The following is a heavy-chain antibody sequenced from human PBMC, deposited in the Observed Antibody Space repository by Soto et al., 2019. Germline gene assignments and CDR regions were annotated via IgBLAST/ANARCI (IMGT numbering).Heavy chain of an antibody. CDR2: MYYSGST. V-gene: IGHV4-31*03. J-gene: IGHJ4*02. D-gene: IGHD2-21*02. Sequence: QVQLQESGPGLVKPSQTLSLTCTVSGGSISSGGSYWSWIRQHPGKGLEWIGYMYYSGSTYYNPSLKSRVTISLDTSKNQFSLKLRSVTAADTAVYYCARVFCGGNCYPNYWGQGTLVTVSS. CDR3: ARVFCGGNCYPNY. CDR1: GGSISSGGSY.